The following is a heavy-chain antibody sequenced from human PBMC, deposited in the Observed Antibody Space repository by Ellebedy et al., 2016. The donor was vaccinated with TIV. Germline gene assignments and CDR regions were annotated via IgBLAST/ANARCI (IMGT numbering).Heavy chain of an antibody. Sequence: PGGSLRLSCVASGFTFSSHAMSWVRQAPGKGLEWVSSISDSGGNTYYADSVKGRFTISRDNSKNTLYLQMNSLRAEDTAVYYCARDPVGVGPAFDIWGQGTMVTVSS. CDR2: ISDSGGNT. CDR1: GFTFSSHA. V-gene: IGHV3-23*01. D-gene: IGHD4-23*01. J-gene: IGHJ3*02. CDR3: ARDPVGVGPAFDI.